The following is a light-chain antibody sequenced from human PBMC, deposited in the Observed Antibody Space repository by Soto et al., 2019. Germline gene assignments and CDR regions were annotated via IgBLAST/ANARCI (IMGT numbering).Light chain of an antibody. V-gene: IGLV2-8*01. CDR1: SSDVGGYNY. Sequence: QSALTQPPSASGSPGQSVTISCTGTSSDVGGYNYVSWYQQHPGKAPKLMIYDVSNRPSGVPDRFSGSKSGNTASLTVSGLQAEDEADYYCSSHAGSTISVFGGGTKLTVL. J-gene: IGLJ2*01. CDR3: SSHAGSTISV. CDR2: DVS.